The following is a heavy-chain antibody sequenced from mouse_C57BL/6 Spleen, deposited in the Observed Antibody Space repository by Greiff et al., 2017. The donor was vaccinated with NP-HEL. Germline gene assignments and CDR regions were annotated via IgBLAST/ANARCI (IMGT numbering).Heavy chain of an antibody. CDR3: ARWGLGSSYPYYFDY. CDR2: IDPSDSET. J-gene: IGHJ2*01. CDR1: GYTFTSYW. V-gene: IGHV1-52*01. D-gene: IGHD1-1*01. Sequence: QVQLQQPGAELVRPGSSVKLSCKASGYTFTSYWMHWVKQRPIQGLEWIGNIDPSDSETHYNQKFKDKATLTVDKSSSTAYMQLSSLTSEDSAVYYCARWGLGSSYPYYFDYWGQGTTLTVSS.